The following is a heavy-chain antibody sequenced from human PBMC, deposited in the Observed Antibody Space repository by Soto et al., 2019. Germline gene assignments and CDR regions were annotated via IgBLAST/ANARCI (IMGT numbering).Heavy chain of an antibody. Sequence: QVQLQESGPGLVKPSETLSLTCTVSGGSISSYHWSWIRQPPGKGLEWIGYIYYSGSTNYNPSLKSRVTISVDTSKNQFSLKLSSVTAADTAVYYCARDSEGFDYWGQGTLVTVSS. D-gene: IGHD3-10*01. CDR1: GGSISSYH. CDR2: IYYSGST. CDR3: ARDSEGFDY. J-gene: IGHJ4*02. V-gene: IGHV4-59*01.